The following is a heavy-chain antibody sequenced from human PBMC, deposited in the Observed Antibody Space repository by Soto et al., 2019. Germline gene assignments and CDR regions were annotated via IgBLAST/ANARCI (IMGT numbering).Heavy chain of an antibody. CDR2: IVAGTGNT. D-gene: IGHD6-13*01. J-gene: IGHJ3*01. CDR1: GFNFSTSA. Sequence: GASVKVSCKASGFNFSTSAVQWVRQTRGQGLEWIGWIVAGTGNTASAQKFQERVTMTRDMSTSTAYVELSKLTAEDTAVYYCAADDRFTTSWYHPFDFWGQGTMVTVSS. V-gene: IGHV1-58*01. CDR3: AADDRFTTSWYHPFDF.